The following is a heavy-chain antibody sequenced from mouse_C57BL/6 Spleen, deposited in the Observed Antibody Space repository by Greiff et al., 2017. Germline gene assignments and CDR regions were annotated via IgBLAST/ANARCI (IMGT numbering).Heavy chain of an antibody. Sequence: QVQLQQPGAELVKPGASVKLSCKASGYTFTSYWMHWVKQRPGQGLEWIGMIHPNSGSTNYNEKFKSKATLTVDKSSSTAYMQLRSLTSEDSAVYYCARPIYAWYFDVWGTGTTVTVSS. V-gene: IGHV1-64*01. D-gene: IGHD1-1*01. CDR2: IHPNSGST. CDR3: ARPIYAWYFDV. CDR1: GYTFTSYW. J-gene: IGHJ1*03.